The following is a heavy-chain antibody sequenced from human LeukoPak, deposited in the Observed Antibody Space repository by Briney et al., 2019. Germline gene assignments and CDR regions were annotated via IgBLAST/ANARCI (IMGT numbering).Heavy chain of an antibody. CDR3: PRDAPGMVRGRQSFDI. Sequence: ASVRVSCAPSGYSFISYVITWVRQAPGQGLEWMGWISAYNGNTNYAHKLQGRVTMTTDTSTSTPYMELRSLRFDDTAVSYCPRDAPGMVRGRQSFDIWGEGTMVTVSS. CDR2: ISAYNGNT. V-gene: IGHV1-18*01. D-gene: IGHD3-10*01. J-gene: IGHJ3*02. CDR1: GYSFISYV.